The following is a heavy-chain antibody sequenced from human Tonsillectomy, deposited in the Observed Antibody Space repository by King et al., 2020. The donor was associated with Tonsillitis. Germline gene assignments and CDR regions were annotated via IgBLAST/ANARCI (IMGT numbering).Heavy chain of an antibody. CDR3: ARRVTALDY. D-gene: IGHD2-21*02. V-gene: IGHV3-23*04. Sequence: VQLVESGGGLVQSGGSLRLSCAASGFPFSTYAMSWVRQAPGKGLEWVSVISRSGGGTYYADSVKGRFTISRDNSKNTLYLQMTSLRAEDTAVYYCARRVTALDYWGQGTLVTVSS. J-gene: IGHJ4*02. CDR1: GFPFSTYA. CDR2: ISRSGGGT.